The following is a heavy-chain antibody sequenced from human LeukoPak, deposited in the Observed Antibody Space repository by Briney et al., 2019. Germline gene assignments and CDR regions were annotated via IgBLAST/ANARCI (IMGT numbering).Heavy chain of an antibody. Sequence: GASVKVSCKASGYTFTGYHMHWVRQAPGQGLEWMGRINPNSGDTNNAQKFQGRVTMTRDTSISTAYMDLSRLTSDDTAVYYCARGYCSGGSCYSRHYYYGMDVWGQGTTVTVSS. J-gene: IGHJ6*02. CDR2: INPNSGDT. V-gene: IGHV1-2*06. CDR3: ARGYCSGGSCYSRHYYYGMDV. D-gene: IGHD2-15*01. CDR1: GYTFTGYH.